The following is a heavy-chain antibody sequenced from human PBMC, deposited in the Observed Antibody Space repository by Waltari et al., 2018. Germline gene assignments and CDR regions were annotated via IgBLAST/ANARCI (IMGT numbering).Heavy chain of an antibody. V-gene: IGHV4-39*07. J-gene: IGHJ4*02. Sequence: QLQLQESGPGLVKPSETLSLTCTVSGGSISSSSYYWGWIRQPPGKGLEWIGSIYYSGSTYYNPALKSRVTISVDTSKNQFALKLSSVTAADTAVYYCAREGLQVDYWGQGTLVTVSS. CDR2: IYYSGST. CDR3: AREGLQVDY. CDR1: GGSISSSSYY. D-gene: IGHD2-15*01.